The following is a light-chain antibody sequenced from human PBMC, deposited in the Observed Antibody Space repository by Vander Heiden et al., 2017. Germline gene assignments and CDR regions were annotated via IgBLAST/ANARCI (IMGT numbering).Light chain of an antibody. CDR1: QTIGNS. Sequence: DIQMTQSPASLSASVGDTGTVTCRASQTIGNSLHWYQQKPGKAPKLLIYSASNLQSGVPSRFSGSGSGTDFTLTISNLQPEDFATYYCQQSYSIPRTFGPGTNVDLK. V-gene: IGKV1-39*01. CDR2: SAS. J-gene: IGKJ3*01. CDR3: QQSYSIPRT.